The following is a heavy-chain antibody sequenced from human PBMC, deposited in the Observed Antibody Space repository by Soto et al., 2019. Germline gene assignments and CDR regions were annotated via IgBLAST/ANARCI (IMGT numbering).Heavy chain of an antibody. CDR3: TRRDSSSST. J-gene: IGHJ4*02. CDR2: IRSKANSYAT. D-gene: IGHD6-6*01. CDR1: GFTFSGSA. V-gene: IGHV3-73*02. Sequence: EVQLVESGGGLVQPGGSLKLSCAASGFTFSGSAMHWVRQASGKGLEWVGRIRSKANSYATAYAGSVKGRFTISRDDSKNTAYLQMNSLKTEDTAVYYCTRRDSSSSTWGQGTLVTVSS.